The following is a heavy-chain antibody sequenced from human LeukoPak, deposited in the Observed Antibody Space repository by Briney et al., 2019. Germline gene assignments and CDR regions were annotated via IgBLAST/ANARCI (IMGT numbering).Heavy chain of an antibody. CDR2: ISYDGSNK. CDR1: GFTFSSYA. Sequence: PGRSLRLSCAASGFTFSSYAMHWVRQAPGKGLEWVAVISYDGSNKYYADSVKGRFTISRDNSRNTLYLQMNSLGADDTAVYYCARSIYGSGSFYAFDIWGQGTMVTVSS. V-gene: IGHV3-30-3*01. J-gene: IGHJ3*02. D-gene: IGHD3-10*01. CDR3: ARSIYGSGSFYAFDI.